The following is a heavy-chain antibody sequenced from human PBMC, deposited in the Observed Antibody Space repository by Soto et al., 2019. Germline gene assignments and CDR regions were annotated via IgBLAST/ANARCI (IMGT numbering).Heavy chain of an antibody. J-gene: IGHJ5*02. V-gene: IGHV3-23*01. CDR2: ISGSGGST. Sequence: GGSLRLSCAASGFTFSSYAMSWVRQAPGKGLEWVSAISGSGGSTYYADSVKGRFTISRDNSKNTLYLQMNSLRAEDTAVYYCAKDLKNILVVVAATDWFDPWGQGTLVTVSS. CDR3: AKDLKNILVVVAATDWFDP. CDR1: GFTFSSYA. D-gene: IGHD2-15*01.